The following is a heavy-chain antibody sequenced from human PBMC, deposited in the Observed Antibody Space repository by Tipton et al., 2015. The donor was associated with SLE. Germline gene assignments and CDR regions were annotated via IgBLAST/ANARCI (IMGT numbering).Heavy chain of an antibody. CDR3: ARLGGSGFDY. D-gene: IGHD2-15*01. CDR2: INHSGST. J-gene: IGHJ4*02. Sequence: LRLSCAVYGGSFSGYYWSWIRQPPGKGLEWIGEINHSGSTNYNPSLKSRVTISVDTSKNQFSLKLSSVTAADTAVYYCARLGGSGFDYWGQGTLVTVSS. CDR1: GGSFSGYY. V-gene: IGHV4-34*01.